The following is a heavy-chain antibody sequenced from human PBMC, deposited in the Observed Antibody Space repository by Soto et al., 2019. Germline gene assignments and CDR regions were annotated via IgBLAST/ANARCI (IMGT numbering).Heavy chain of an antibody. J-gene: IGHJ2*01. V-gene: IGHV3-23*01. D-gene: IGHD4-17*01. CDR1: GFTFRRYA. Sequence: EVQLLESGGGLVQPGGSLRLSCAASGFTFRRYAMSWVRQAPGKGLEWVSTIGGSGGTTYYADSVKGRFTISRDNSKNILYLQMNSLRADDTAVYYCAKDATTETDWYFDLWGRGTLVTVSS. CDR3: AKDATTETDWYFDL. CDR2: IGGSGGTT.